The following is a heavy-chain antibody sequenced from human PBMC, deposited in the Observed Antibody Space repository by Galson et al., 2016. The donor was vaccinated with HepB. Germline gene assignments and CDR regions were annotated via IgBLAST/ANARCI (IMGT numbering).Heavy chain of an antibody. J-gene: IGHJ6*02. V-gene: IGHV3-30*18. D-gene: IGHD3-3*01. CDR2: ISYDGRTN. Sequence: SLRLSCAASGFNFSYYAMHWVRQAPGKGLAWVASISYDGRTNYYADSVKGRFTISRDNSKRTLDLQMSGLRAEDTAVFYCAKSKLRFLGWGTHCMDVWGHGTTVIVSS. CDR1: GFNFSYYA. CDR3: AKSKLRFLGWGTHCMDV.